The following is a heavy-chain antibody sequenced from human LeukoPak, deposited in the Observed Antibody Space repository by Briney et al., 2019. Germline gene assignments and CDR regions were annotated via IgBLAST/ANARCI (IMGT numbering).Heavy chain of an antibody. Sequence: SETLSLTCTVSGGSISSSSYYWGWIRQPPGKGLEWIGSIYYSGSTYYNPSLKSRVTISVDTSKNQFSLKLSSVTAADTAVYYCARVVGATSLDYWGQGTLVTVSS. CDR2: IYYSGST. J-gene: IGHJ4*02. CDR3: ARVVGATSLDY. D-gene: IGHD1-26*01. V-gene: IGHV4-39*07. CDR1: GGSISSSSYY.